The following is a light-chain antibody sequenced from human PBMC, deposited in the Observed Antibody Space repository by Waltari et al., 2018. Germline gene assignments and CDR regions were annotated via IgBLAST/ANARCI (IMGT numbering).Light chain of an antibody. V-gene: IGLV2-11*01. CDR2: DVS. J-gene: IGLJ2*01. Sequence: QSALTQPRSVSGSPGQSVTISCTGTSSDVGGSNSVSWYQQHPCKAPKLMIYDVSKRPSGVPDRFSGSKSGNTASLTISGLQAEDEADYYCCSYAGSYVVFGGGTKLTVL. CDR1: SSDVGGSNS. CDR3: CSYAGSYVV.